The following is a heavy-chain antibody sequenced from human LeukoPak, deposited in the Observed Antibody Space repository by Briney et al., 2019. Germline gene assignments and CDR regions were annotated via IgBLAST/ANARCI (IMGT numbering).Heavy chain of an antibody. J-gene: IGHJ4*02. Sequence: SETLSLTCAVYGGSFSGYYWGWIRQPPGKGLEWIGEINHSGSTNYNPSLKSRVTISVDTSKNQFSLKLSSVTAADTAVYYCARAAYYYDSSGYRNLGAYYFDYWGQGTLVTVSS. V-gene: IGHV4-34*01. CDR1: GGSFSGYY. D-gene: IGHD3-22*01. CDR2: INHSGST. CDR3: ARAAYYYDSSGYRNLGAYYFDY.